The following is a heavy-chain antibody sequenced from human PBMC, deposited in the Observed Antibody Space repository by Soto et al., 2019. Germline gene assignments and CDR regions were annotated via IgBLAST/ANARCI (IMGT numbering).Heavy chain of an antibody. V-gene: IGHV4-39*01. CDR2: IYDNGDT. D-gene: IGHD6-19*01. CDR3: ARPLSSGWLPVDS. J-gene: IGHJ4*02. Sequence: SETLSLTCSVSGGSISSNNYYWGWIRQPPGKGLEWIGSIYDNGDTPYSPSLKSRVTISVDTSKNQLSLKLSSVTAADTAVYYCARPLSSGWLPVDSWGQGTLVTVSS. CDR1: GGSISSNNYY.